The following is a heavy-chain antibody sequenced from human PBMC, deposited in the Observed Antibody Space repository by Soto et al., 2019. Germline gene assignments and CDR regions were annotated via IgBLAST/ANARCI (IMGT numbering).Heavy chain of an antibody. CDR3: AKAPLGHCSRRRCYSLDY. Sequence: EVQLLESGGGLVQPGGSLRLSCAASGFTFSIYAMSWVRQSPAKGLEWVSAISGSDDGTYHADSVKGRFTISRDNSKSALYLQMNSLRVEDTAVYYCAKAPLGHCSRRRCYSLDYWGQGTLVTVSS. J-gene: IGHJ4*02. V-gene: IGHV3-23*01. CDR2: ISGSDDGT. CDR1: GFTFSIYA. D-gene: IGHD2-15*01.